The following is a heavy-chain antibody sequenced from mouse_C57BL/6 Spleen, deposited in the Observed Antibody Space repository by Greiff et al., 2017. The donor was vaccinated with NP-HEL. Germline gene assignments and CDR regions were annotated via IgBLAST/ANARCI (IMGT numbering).Heavy chain of an antibody. Sequence: VQLQQSGPELVKPGASVKISCKASGYSFTSYYIHWVKQRPGQGLEWIGWIYPGSGNTKYNEKFKGKATLTADTSSSTAYMQLSSLTSEDSAVYYCAREEKITTVVADYWGQGTTLTVSS. D-gene: IGHD1-1*01. CDR3: AREEKITTVVADY. CDR1: GYSFTSYY. J-gene: IGHJ2*01. CDR2: IYPGSGNT. V-gene: IGHV1-66*01.